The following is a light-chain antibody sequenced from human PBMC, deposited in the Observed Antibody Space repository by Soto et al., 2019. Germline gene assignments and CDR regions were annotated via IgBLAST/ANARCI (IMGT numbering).Light chain of an antibody. CDR2: TVS. Sequence: VVMTQSPPSLPVTLGQPASISCRSSQSVVYSDGNAYLNWFQQRPGQSPRRLIYTVSNRDSGVPARCSGDGLGTDFTLKISRVEAEDVGIYYGMQDTHWPPTFGQGTKVEI. V-gene: IGKV2-30*01. J-gene: IGKJ1*01. CDR3: MQDTHWPPT. CDR1: QSVVYSDGNAY.